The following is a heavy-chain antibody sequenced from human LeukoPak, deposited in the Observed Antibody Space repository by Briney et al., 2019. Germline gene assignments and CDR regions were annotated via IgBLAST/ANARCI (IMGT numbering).Heavy chain of an antibody. Sequence: PGGSLRLSCSASGFTFSSYAMHWVRQAPGKGLEYVSAISSNGGSTYYADSVKGRFTISRDNSKSTLYLQMSSLRPEDTAVYYRVKDYSSSGYYYGMDVWGQGTTVTVSS. V-gene: IGHV3-64D*09. D-gene: IGHD6-6*01. J-gene: IGHJ6*02. CDR1: GFTFSSYA. CDR3: VKDYSSSGYYYGMDV. CDR2: ISSNGGST.